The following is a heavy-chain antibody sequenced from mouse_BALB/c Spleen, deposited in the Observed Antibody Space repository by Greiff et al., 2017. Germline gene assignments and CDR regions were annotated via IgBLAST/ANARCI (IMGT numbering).Heavy chain of an antibody. CDR1: GYTFSSYW. J-gene: IGHJ2*01. Sequence: QVQLQQSGAELMKPGASVKISCKATGYTFSSYWIEWVKQRPGHGLEWIGEILPGSGSTNYNEKFKGKATFTADTSSNTAYMQLSSLTSEDSAVYYCARWSRNYRYDEGGDYWGQGTTLTVSS. V-gene: IGHV1-9*01. CDR3: ARWSRNYRYDEGGDY. CDR2: ILPGSGST. D-gene: IGHD2-14*01.